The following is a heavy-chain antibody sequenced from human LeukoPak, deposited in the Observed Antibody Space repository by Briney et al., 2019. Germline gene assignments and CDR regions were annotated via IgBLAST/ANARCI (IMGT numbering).Heavy chain of an antibody. Sequence: GGSLRHSCAASGFTFSRYAMSWVRQALGKGLEWVSAISGSGGSTYYADSVKGRFTISRDNSKNTLYLQMNSLRAEDTAVYYCAKEEIMITFGGVIVGDASDIWGQGTMVTVSS. CDR1: GFTFSRYA. CDR2: ISGSGGST. J-gene: IGHJ3*02. V-gene: IGHV3-23*01. CDR3: AKEEIMITFGGVIVGDASDI. D-gene: IGHD3-16*02.